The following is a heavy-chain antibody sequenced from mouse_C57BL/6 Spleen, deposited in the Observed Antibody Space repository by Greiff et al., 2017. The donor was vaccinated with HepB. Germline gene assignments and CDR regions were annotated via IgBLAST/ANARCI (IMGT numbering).Heavy chain of an antibody. J-gene: IGHJ4*01. CDR3: ARSRGQGAMDY. D-gene: IGHD3-3*01. V-gene: IGHV1-54*01. Sequence: QVQLQQSEAELVRPGTSVKVSCKASGYAFTNYLIEWVKQRPGQGLEWIGVINPGSGSTNYNEKFKGKATLTADKSSSTAYRQLSRLTAEDSAVYIWARSRGQGAMDYWGQGTSVTVSS. CDR1: GYAFTNYL. CDR2: INPGSGST.